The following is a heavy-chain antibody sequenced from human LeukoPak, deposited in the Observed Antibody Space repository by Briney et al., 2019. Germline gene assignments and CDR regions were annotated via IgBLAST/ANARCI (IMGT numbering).Heavy chain of an antibody. J-gene: IGHJ6*02. CDR1: GGSISGYY. CDR3: VRFGVNYDMDV. D-gene: IGHD3-16*01. CDR2: IHYSGRA. Sequence: SETLSLTCSVSGGSISGYYWTWVRQPPGKGLEWIGQIHYSGRADYNPSLKSRITMSVDTSRNQIALKLSSVTAADTAIYYCVRFGVNYDMDVWGQGTTVTVFS. V-gene: IGHV4-59*01.